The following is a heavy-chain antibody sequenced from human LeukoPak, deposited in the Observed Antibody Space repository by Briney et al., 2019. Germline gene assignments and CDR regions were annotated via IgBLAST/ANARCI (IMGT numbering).Heavy chain of an antibody. D-gene: IGHD6-13*01. CDR2: IKQDGSEK. Sequence: GGSLRLSCAASGFTFSSYWMSWVRQAPGKGLEWVANIKQDGSEKDYVDSVKGRFTISRDNAKNSLYLQVSSLRAEETAAYCCARRSWFGAFDIWGQGTMVTVSS. V-gene: IGHV3-7*01. J-gene: IGHJ3*02. CDR1: GFTFSSYW. CDR3: ARRSWFGAFDI.